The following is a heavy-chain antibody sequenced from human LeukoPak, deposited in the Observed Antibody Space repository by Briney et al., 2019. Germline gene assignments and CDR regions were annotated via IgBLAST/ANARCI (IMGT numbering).Heavy chain of an antibody. CDR2: IYYSGGT. D-gene: IGHD6-13*01. J-gene: IGHJ5*02. CDR3: ARVGGSIAAAGNNWFDP. CDR1: GGSISSSNCY. V-gene: IGHV4-39*02. Sequence: SETLSLTCTVSGGSISSSNCYWGWIRQPPGKGLEWIGSIYYSGGTYYNASLKSRVTISIDTSKNQFSLKLSSVTAADTAVYYCARVGGSIAAAGNNWFDPWGQGTLVTVSS.